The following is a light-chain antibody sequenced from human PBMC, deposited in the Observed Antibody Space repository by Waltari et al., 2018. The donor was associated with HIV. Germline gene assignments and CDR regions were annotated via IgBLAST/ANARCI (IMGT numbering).Light chain of an antibody. CDR1: QTVLYTSNNKNY. CDR3: QEYSGIPFT. J-gene: IGKJ3*01. CDR2: WAS. Sequence: DIVMTQSPDSLAVSLGERATINCKSSQTVLYTSNNKNYLAWYQQKPGQPPKLLIYWASIRQSGVPDRFSGSGSETDFTLTISSLQAEDVAVYYCQEYSGIPFTFGPGTRVDIK. V-gene: IGKV4-1*01.